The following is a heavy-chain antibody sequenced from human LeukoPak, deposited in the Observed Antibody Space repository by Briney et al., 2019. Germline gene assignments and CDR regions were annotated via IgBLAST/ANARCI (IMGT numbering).Heavy chain of an antibody. CDR2: INHSGST. CDR1: GGSLSGYY. Sequence: SETLSLTCAVYGGSLSGYYWSWIRQPPGQGLEWIGEINHSGSTNYNPSLKSRVTISLDTSKTQFSLKRSSVTAADTAVYYCARLISTMVRGVRYYYYYYMDVWGKGTTVTISS. V-gene: IGHV4-34*01. CDR3: ARLISTMVRGVRYYYYYYMDV. J-gene: IGHJ6*03. D-gene: IGHD3-10*01.